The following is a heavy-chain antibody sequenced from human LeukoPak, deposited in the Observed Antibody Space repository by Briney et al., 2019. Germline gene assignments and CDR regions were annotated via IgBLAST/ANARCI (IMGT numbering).Heavy chain of an antibody. CDR3: TRGPRNLDY. V-gene: IGHV3-11*01. D-gene: IGHD1-14*01. CDR1: GFTFSDTY. CDR2: ISPSGTDI. Sequence: GGSLRLSCAVSGFTFSDTYMTWIRQAPGKGLESLSYISPSGTDISYADSVKGRFTISRDNAKNSLYLQMNSLRVEDTAVYYCTRGPRNLDYWGQGTLVTVSS. J-gene: IGHJ4*02.